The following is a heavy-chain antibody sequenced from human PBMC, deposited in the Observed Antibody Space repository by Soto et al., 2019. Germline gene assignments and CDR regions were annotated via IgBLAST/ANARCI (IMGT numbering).Heavy chain of an antibody. D-gene: IGHD4-17*01. V-gene: IGHV3-66*01. CDR3: ARARTSVTTSWFDP. J-gene: IGHJ5*02. CDR1: GFTVTNDY. CDR2: IYAGGNT. Sequence: EVPLVESGGGLVQPGGSLRLSCAASGFTVTNDYMSWVRQAPGKGLEWVSVIYAGGNTYYADSVKGRVTISRDTSKNTVYLHMNSLRAEDTAVYYCARARTSVTTSWFDPWGQGTLVVVSS.